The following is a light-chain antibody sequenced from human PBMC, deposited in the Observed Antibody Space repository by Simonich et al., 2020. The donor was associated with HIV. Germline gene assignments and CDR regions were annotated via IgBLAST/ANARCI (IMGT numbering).Light chain of an antibody. CDR3: QQSYTTLT. CDR1: QSISRY. CDR2: AAS. V-gene: IGKV1-39*01. J-gene: IGKJ4*01. Sequence: DIQMTQSPSSLSASVGDRVTITCRASQSISRYLNWYQQKPGKAPKLRIYAASSLQSGVPSRFSGSGSGTDFTLTISSLQPEDFATYYCQQSYTTLTFGGGTKVEIK.